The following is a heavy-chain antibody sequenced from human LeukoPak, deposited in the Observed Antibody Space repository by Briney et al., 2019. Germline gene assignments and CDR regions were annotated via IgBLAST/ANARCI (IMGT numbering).Heavy chain of an antibody. J-gene: IGHJ4*02. CDR1: GFTFSTYA. CDR2: ISSNGGTT. CDR3: ARNHYDSSGYYFGDY. D-gene: IGHD3-22*01. Sequence: GGSLRLSCAASGFTFSTYAMHWVRQAPGKGLEYVSTISSNGGTTYYGNSVKGRFTISRDNYKNTLYLQMGSLRAEDLAVYYCARNHYDSSGYYFGDYWGQGTLVTVST. V-gene: IGHV3-64*01.